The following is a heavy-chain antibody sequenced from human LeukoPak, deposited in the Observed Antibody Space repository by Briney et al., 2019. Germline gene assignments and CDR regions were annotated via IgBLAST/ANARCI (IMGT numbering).Heavy chain of an antibody. CDR2: NIPIFGTA. D-gene: IGHD3-3*01. CDR3: ARGHYDFHPSGYYYYYMDV. Sequence: GSSVKVSCKASGGTFSSYAISWVRQAPGQGLEWMGGNIPIFGTANYAQKFQGRVTITTDESTSTAYMELSSLRSEDTAVYYCARGHYDFHPSGYYYYYMDVWGKGTTVTVSS. CDR1: GGTFSSYA. J-gene: IGHJ6*03. V-gene: IGHV1-69*05.